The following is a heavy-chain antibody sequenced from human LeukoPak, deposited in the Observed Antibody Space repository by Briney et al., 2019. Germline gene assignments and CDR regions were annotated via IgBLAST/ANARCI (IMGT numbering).Heavy chain of an antibody. Sequence: SQTLSLTCAISGDSVSSNTAVWNWIRQSPSRGLEWLGRTYYRSKWSNNYAVSVKSRIIINPDTSENQFSLQLNSMTPEDTAVYYCARGDQAFDYWGHGTLVTVSS. CDR2: TYYRSKWSN. D-gene: IGHD2-2*01. J-gene: IGHJ4*01. CDR1: GDSVSSNTAV. V-gene: IGHV6-1*01. CDR3: ARGDQAFDY.